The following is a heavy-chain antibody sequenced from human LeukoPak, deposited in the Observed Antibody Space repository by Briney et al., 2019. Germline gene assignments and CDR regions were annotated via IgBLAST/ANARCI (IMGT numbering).Heavy chain of an antibody. V-gene: IGHV3-23*01. CDR2: ISGSGGST. CDR1: GFTFSSYA. J-gene: IGHJ4*02. CDR3: ANGWSPDY. D-gene: IGHD2-15*01. Sequence: GGSLRLSCAASGFTFSSYAMSWVRQVPGKGLEWVSGISGSGGSTYYADSVKGRFTIFRDNSKNTLYLQMNSLRAEDTAVYHCANGWSPDYWGRGTLVTVSS.